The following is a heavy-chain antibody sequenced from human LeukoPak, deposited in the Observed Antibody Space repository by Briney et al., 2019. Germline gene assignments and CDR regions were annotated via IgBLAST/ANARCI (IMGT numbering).Heavy chain of an antibody. CDR1: GFTFNYYA. V-gene: IGHV3-23*01. Sequence: GGSLRLSCAASGFTFNYYAMSWVRQAPGKGLEWVSAISGSGGSTYYADSVKGRFTISRDNSKDTLYLQMNSLRAEDTAVYYCAISGIVVPAAMSAFDIWGQGTMVTVSS. CDR3: AISGIVVPAAMSAFDI. D-gene: IGHD2-2*01. J-gene: IGHJ3*02. CDR2: ISGSGGST.